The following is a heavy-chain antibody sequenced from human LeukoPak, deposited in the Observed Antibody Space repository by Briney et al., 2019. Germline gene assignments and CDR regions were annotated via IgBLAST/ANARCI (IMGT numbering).Heavy chain of an antibody. CDR1: GGSISSYY. J-gene: IGHJ4*02. Sequence: SETLSLTCTVSGGSISSYYWSWIRQPPGKGLEWIGYIYYSGSTNYNPSLKSRVTISVDTSKNQFSLKLSSVTAADTAVYYCARGGPGLRSKYSRVNFDYWGQGTLVTVSS. CDR3: ARGGPGLRSKYSRVNFDY. D-gene: IGHD6-6*01. CDR2: IYYSGST. V-gene: IGHV4-59*01.